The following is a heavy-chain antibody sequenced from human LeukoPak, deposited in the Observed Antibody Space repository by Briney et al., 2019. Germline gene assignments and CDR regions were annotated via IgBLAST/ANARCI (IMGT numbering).Heavy chain of an antibody. J-gene: IGHJ4*02. CDR3: ARIGAGYSSGWYYFDY. V-gene: IGHV3-33*01. Sequence: GGSLRLSCAASGFTFSSYGMHWVRQAPGKGLEGVAVIWYDGSNKYYADSVKGRFTISRDNSKNTLYLQMNSLRAEDTAVYYYARIGAGYSSGWYYFDYWGQGTLVTVSS. CDR2: IWYDGSNK. D-gene: IGHD6-19*01. CDR1: GFTFSSYG.